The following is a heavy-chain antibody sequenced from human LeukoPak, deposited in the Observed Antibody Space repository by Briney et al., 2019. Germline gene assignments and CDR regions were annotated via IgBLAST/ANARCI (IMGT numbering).Heavy chain of an antibody. CDR1: GGPISSYY. D-gene: IGHD6-19*01. CDR2: IYYSGST. CDR3: ARDKGAVAVAGPLDY. V-gene: IGHV4-59*01. J-gene: IGHJ4*02. Sequence: PSETLSLTCTVSGGPISSYYWSWIRQPPGKGLEWIGYIYYSGSTNYNPSLKSRVTISVDTSKNQFSLKLSSVTAADTAVYYCARDKGAVAVAGPLDYWGQGTLVTVSS.